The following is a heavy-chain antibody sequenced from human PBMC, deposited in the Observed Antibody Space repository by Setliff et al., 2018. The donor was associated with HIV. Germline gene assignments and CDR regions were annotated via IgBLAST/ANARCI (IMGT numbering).Heavy chain of an antibody. V-gene: IGHV4-39*07. Sequence: PSETLSLTCTVSGGSISSSSYYWGWIRQPPGKGLEWIGSIYYSGSTYYNPSLKSRVTISVDTSKNQFSLKLSSVTAADTAMYFCARESRNDFWSGYYRTFDIWGQGTMVTVS. J-gene: IGHJ3*02. CDR3: ARESRNDFWSGYYRTFDI. D-gene: IGHD3-3*01. CDR1: GGSISSSSYY. CDR2: IYYSGST.